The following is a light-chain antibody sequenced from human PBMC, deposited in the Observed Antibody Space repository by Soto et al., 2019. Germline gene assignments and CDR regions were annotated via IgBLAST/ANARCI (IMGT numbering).Light chain of an antibody. V-gene: IGKV1-33*01. CDR1: QDIGKN. Sequence: IQMTQSPSSPSLSVGDRATITCPASQDIGKNLNWYQQKPGKAPKLLIYDASNLETGVPSRFSGSGSGTDFTFTISRLQPEDIATYYCQHYDNLPSVTFGQGTRLEIK. J-gene: IGKJ5*01. CDR2: DAS. CDR3: QHYDNLPSVT.